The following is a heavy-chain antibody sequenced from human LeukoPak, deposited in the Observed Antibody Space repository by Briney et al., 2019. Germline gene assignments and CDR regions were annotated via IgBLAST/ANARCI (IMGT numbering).Heavy chain of an antibody. J-gene: IGHJ4*02. CDR1: GFTFSSYG. CDR3: AKVLTMVRGAAHDY. D-gene: IGHD3-10*01. Sequence: PGGSLRLSCAASGFTFSSYGMHWVRQAPGKGLEWVAVISYDGSNKYYADSVKGRFTISRGNSKNTLYLQMNSLRGEDTAVYYCAKVLTMVRGAAHDYWGQGTLVTVSS. CDR2: ISYDGSNK. V-gene: IGHV3-30*18.